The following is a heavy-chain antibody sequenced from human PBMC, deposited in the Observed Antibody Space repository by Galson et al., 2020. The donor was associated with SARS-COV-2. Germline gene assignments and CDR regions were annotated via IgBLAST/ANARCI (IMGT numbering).Heavy chain of an antibody. J-gene: IGHJ6*02. CDR3: VRDGDYSTGYCKDV. V-gene: IGHV3-33*01. CDR2: IWPDGGNK. D-gene: IGHD2-8*02. CDR1: GFAFSTYV. Sequence: GGSLRLSCAASGFAFSTYVMHWVRQAPDKGLEWVAVIWPDGGNKHYVDSVKGRFTISRDNSKNTLYLQMDSLRAEDTAVYYCVRDGDYSTGYCKDVWGQGTTVTVSS.